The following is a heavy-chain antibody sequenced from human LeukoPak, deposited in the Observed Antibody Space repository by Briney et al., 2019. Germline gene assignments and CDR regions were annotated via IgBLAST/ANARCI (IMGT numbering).Heavy chain of an antibody. CDR1: GGSFSGYY. V-gene: IGHV4-59*01. Sequence: PTETLSLTCTVPGGSFSGYYWSWIRQPPGKGLEWIGSLYYSGTTNYNPSLRSRVTISVDTSNNEFSPQQTSVTAADTAVYYCARMSDYNGVYKLAYWGQGTLVTVSS. CDR2: LYYSGTT. CDR3: ARMSDYNGVYKLAY. J-gene: IGHJ4*02. D-gene: IGHD2-8*01.